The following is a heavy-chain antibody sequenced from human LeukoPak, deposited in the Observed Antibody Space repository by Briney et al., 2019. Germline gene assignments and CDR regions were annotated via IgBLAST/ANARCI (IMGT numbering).Heavy chain of an antibody. V-gene: IGHV1-18*01. Sequence: ASVKVSCKASGYTFTSYGISWVRQAPGQGLEWMGWISAYNGNTNYAQKLQGRVTITTDTSTSTAYMELRSLRSDDTAVYYCARSREYCSSTSCSDKFDYWGQGTLVTVSS. CDR3: ARSREYCSSTSCSDKFDY. CDR1: GYTFTSYG. D-gene: IGHD2-2*01. J-gene: IGHJ4*02. CDR2: ISAYNGNT.